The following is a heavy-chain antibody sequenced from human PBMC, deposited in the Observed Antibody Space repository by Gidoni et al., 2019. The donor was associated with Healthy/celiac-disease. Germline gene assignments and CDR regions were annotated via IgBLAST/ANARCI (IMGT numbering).Heavy chain of an antibody. Sequence: QLQLQESGPGLVKPSETLSLTCTVSGGSISSSSYYWGWIRQPPGKGLEWIGSIYYSGSTYYNPSLKSRVTISVDTSKNQFSLKLSSVTAADTAVYYCARHKDSGWYGWFDPWGQGTLVTVSS. CDR2: IYYSGST. V-gene: IGHV4-39*01. J-gene: IGHJ5*02. CDR1: GGSISSSSYY. D-gene: IGHD6-19*01. CDR3: ARHKDSGWYGWFDP.